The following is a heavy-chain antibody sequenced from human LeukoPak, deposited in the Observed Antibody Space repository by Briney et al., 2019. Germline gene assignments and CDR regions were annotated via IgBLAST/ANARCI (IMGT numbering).Heavy chain of an antibody. CDR2: ISWNSDNI. CDR3: AKGAVGATVFWYFNL. V-gene: IGHV3-9*03. CDR1: GFTFEDYA. Sequence: GGSLRLSCAASGFTFEDYAMHWVRQGPGKGLEWVSGISWNSDNIEYADSVKGRFTISRDNAKKTLYLQMNSLRDEDMGLYYRAKGAVGATVFWYFNLWGRGTLVTVSS. J-gene: IGHJ2*01. D-gene: IGHD1-26*01.